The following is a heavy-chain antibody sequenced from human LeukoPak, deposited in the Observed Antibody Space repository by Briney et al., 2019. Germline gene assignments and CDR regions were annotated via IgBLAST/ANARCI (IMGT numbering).Heavy chain of an antibody. CDR3: ARIAAAGNRRLNY. D-gene: IGHD6-13*01. CDR2: MNPNSGST. CDR1: GYTFTSYD. V-gene: IGHV1-8*01. Sequence: ASVKVSCKASGYTFTSYDINWVRQATGQGLEWMGWMNPNSGSTGYAQKFQGRIIVSRNTSISTAYMELSSLTSEDTAIYYCARIAAAGNRRLNYWGQGTLVTVAS. J-gene: IGHJ4*02.